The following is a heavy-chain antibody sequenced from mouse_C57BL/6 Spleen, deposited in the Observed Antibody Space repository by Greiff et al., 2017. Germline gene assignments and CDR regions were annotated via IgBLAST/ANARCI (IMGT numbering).Heavy chain of an antibody. Sequence: QVQLQQPGAELVMPGASVKLSCKASGYTFTSYWMQWVKQRPGQGLEWIGEIDPSDSYTNYNQKFKGKATLTADKSSSTAYMQLSSLTSEDSAVYYCARVYITAVGYFDDWGKGTTVTVSS. V-gene: IGHV1-50*01. J-gene: IGHJ1*03. CDR1: GYTFTSYW. CDR3: ARVYITAVGYFDD. CDR2: IDPSDSYT. D-gene: IGHD1-1*01.